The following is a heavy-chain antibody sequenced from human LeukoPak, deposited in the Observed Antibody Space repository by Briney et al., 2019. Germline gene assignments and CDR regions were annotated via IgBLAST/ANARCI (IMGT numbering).Heavy chain of an antibody. CDR1: GGSISSYY. Sequence: NPSETLSLTCTVSGGSISSYYWSWIRQPPGKGLEWIGYIYYSGSTNYNPSLKSRVPISVDTSKNQFSLKLSSVTAADTAVYYCARQQDSSGYCDYWGQGTLVTVSS. CDR2: IYYSGST. CDR3: ARQQDSSGYCDY. J-gene: IGHJ4*02. D-gene: IGHD3-22*01. V-gene: IGHV4-59*08.